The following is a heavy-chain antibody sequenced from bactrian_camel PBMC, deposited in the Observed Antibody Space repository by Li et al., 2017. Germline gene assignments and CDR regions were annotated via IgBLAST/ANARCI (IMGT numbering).Heavy chain of an antibody. V-gene: IGHV3S1*01. Sequence: HVQLVESGGGSVQAGGSLRLSCVTSGYALSTHCMAWFRQAPGKEREGVAVIDSDGITRHADSVKGRFTISEDNAKNTLYLQMNSLKPEDTAMYYCAKDRGRAVVAGSFDSWGQGTQVTVS. CDR2: IDSDGIT. CDR3: AKDRGRAVVAGSFDS. J-gene: IGHJ6*01. CDR1: GYALSTHC. D-gene: IGHD6*01.